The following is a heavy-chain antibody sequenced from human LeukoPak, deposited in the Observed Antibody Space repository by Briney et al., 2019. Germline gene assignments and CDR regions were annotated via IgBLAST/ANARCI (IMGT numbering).Heavy chain of an antibody. Sequence: SQTLSLTCTVSGGSISGGGYYWSWIRQHPGKGLEWIGYIYYSGSASYNPSLKSRVTISVDTSENQFSPKLSSVTAADTAVYYCARVTYGSATKEDYCGQGTLVTVSS. CDR3: ARVTYGSATKEDY. CDR1: GGSISGGGYY. V-gene: IGHV4-31*03. J-gene: IGHJ4*02. CDR2: IYYSGSA. D-gene: IGHD3-10*01.